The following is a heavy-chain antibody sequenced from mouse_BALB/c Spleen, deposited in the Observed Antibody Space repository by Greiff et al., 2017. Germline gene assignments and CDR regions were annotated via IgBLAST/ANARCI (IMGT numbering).Heavy chain of an antibody. J-gene: IGHJ2*01. Sequence: EVQGVESGGGLVKPGGSLKLSCAASGFTFSSYAMSWVRQSPEKRLEWVAEISSGGSYTYYPDTVTGRFTISRDNAKNTLYLEMSSLRSEDTAMYYCARASITTVVASYYFDYWGQGTTLTVSS. CDR3: ARASITTVVASYYFDY. D-gene: IGHD1-1*01. CDR1: GFTFSSYA. V-gene: IGHV5-9-4*01. CDR2: ISSGGSYT.